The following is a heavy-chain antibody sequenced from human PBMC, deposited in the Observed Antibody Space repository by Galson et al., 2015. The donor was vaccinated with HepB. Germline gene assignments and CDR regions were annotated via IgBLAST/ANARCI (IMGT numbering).Heavy chain of an antibody. CDR3: AKDRGELPMSDYMDV. D-gene: IGHD1-26*01. CDR2: FDPEDGET. Sequence: SVKVSCKVSGYTLTELSMHWVRQAPGKGLEWMGGFDPEDGETIYAQKFQGRVTMTEDTSTDTAYMELSSLRAEDTAVYYCAKDRGELPMSDYMDVWGKGTTVTVSS. J-gene: IGHJ6*03. V-gene: IGHV1-24*01. CDR1: GYTLTELS.